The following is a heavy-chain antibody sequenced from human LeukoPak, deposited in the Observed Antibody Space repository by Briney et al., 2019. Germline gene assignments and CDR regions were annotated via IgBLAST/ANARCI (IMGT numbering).Heavy chain of an antibody. CDR2: IYYSGST. CDR3: ARGRDSSGWQADY. D-gene: IGHD6-19*01. Sequence: SETLSLTCTVSGGSISSYYWSWIRQPPGKGLEWIGYIYYSGSTNYDPSLKSRVTISVDTSKNQFSLKLSSVTAADTAVYYCARGRDSSGWQADYWGQGTLVTVSS. V-gene: IGHV4-59*01. CDR1: GGSISSYY. J-gene: IGHJ4*02.